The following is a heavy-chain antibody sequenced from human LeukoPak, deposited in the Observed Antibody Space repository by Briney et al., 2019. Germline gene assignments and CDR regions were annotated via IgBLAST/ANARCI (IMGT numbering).Heavy chain of an antibody. J-gene: IGHJ4*02. CDR3: ARAVLPNRYYDFWSGIDY. D-gene: IGHD3-3*01. V-gene: IGHV1-2*02. CDR1: GYTFTGYY. CDR2: INPNSGGT. Sequence: ASVKVSCKASGYTFTGYYMHWVRQAPGQGLEWMGWINPNSGGTNYAQKFQGRVTMTRDTSISTAYMELSRLRSDDTAVYYCARAVLPNRYYDFWSGIDYWGQGTLVTVSS.